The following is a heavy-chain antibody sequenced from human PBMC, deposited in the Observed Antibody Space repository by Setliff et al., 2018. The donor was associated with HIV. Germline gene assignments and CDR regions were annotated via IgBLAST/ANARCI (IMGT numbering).Heavy chain of an antibody. Sequence: ASVKVSCKASGYTFTSYHIHWVRQAPGQGLEWMGVINPSGGSTSYAQKFQGRVTMTRGTSSGTVYMELSGLRFGDTAMYYCARVGERWLQFYYFDNWGQGTLVTVSS. V-gene: IGHV1-46*01. D-gene: IGHD5-12*01. CDR1: GYTFTSYH. CDR2: INPSGGST. CDR3: ARVGERWLQFYYFDN. J-gene: IGHJ4*02.